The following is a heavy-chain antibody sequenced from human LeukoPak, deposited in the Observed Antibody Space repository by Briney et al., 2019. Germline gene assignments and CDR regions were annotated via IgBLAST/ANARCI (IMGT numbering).Heavy chain of an antibody. J-gene: IGHJ4*02. CDR2: INHSGST. D-gene: IGHD4-23*01. Sequence: SQTLSLTCAVYGGSFSGYYWSWIRQPPGKGLEWIGEINHSGSTNYNPSLKSRVTISVDTSKNQFSLKLSSVTAADTAVYYCARGVYGGNEVDYWGQGTLVTVSS. V-gene: IGHV4-34*01. CDR3: ARGVYGGNEVDY. CDR1: GGSFSGYY.